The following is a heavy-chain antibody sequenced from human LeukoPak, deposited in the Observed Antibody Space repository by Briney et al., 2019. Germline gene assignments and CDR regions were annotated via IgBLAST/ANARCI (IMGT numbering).Heavy chain of an antibody. Sequence: PGGSLRLSCVASGFTFSDYYMSWIRQAPGKGLEWVSYISSSSSYTNYADSVKGRFTISRDNAKNSLYLQMNSLRAEDTAVYYCARDSTGYSSSWPRGGWFDPWGQGTLVTVSS. CDR2: ISSSSSYT. V-gene: IGHV3-11*05. CDR1: GFTFSDYY. CDR3: ARDSTGYSSSWPRGGWFDP. J-gene: IGHJ5*02. D-gene: IGHD6-13*01.